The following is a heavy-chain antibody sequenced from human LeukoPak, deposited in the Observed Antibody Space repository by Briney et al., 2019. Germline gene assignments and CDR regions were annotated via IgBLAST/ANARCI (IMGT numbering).Heavy chain of an antibody. J-gene: IGHJ4*02. D-gene: IGHD3-10*01. CDR1: DGSITGYY. CDR2: IFDSGST. CDR3: ARGPITFIRGGHFDY. Sequence: SSETLSLTCTVSDGSITGYYWSWIRQSPGKGLEWIGYIFDSGSTNYNPSLQSRVTISGDTSKNYFSLKLRSVTAADTAVYYCARGPITFIRGGHFDYWGQGALVTVSS. V-gene: IGHV4-59*01.